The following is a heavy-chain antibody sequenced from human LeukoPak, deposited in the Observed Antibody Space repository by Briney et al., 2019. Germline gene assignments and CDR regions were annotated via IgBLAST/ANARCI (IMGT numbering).Heavy chain of an antibody. J-gene: IGHJ4*02. CDR1: GGSISSYY. V-gene: IGHV4-59*08. Sequence: KPSQTLSLTCTVSGGSISSYYWSWIRQPPGKGLEWIGYIYYSGSTNYNPSLKSRVTISVDTSKNQFSLKLSSVTAADTAVYYCARLSSGYYYVPDYWGQGTLVTVSS. CDR2: IYYSGST. D-gene: IGHD3-22*01. CDR3: ARLSSGYYYVPDY.